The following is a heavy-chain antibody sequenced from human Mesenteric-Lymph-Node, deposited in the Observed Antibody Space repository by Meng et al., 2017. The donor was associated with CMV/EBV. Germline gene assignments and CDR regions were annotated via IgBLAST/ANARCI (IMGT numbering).Heavy chain of an antibody. V-gene: IGHV3-21*01. CDR1: GFMSSTYT. CDR3: ASIGYGY. Sequence: GESLKISCAALGFMSSTYTMNWVRQAPGKGLEWVAAISSSSSYIYYANSVKGRFTISRDNAKESVYLQMNSLRPEDTGVYYCASIGYGYWGQGTPVTVSS. D-gene: IGHD1-1*01. CDR2: ISSSSSYI. J-gene: IGHJ4*02.